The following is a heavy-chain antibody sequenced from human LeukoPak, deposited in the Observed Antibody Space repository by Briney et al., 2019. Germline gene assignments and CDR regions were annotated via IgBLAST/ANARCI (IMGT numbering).Heavy chain of an antibody. D-gene: IGHD1-1*01. CDR2: ISGGSATGGIT. CDR1: GFNFNIYA. V-gene: IGHV3-23*01. CDR3: ANNWNFDN. Sequence: PGESLRLSCVASGFNFNIYAMCWARQAPGKGLEWASAISGGSATGGITHYADSVKGWFTISRDNSKNTLYLEMNSLRAEDTAVYYCANNWNFDNWGQGTLVTVSS. J-gene: IGHJ4*02.